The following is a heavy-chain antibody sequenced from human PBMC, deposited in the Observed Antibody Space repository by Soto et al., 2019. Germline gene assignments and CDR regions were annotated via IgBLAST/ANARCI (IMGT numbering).Heavy chain of an antibody. CDR2: INAGNGNT. CDR1: GYTFTSYA. Sequence: ASVKVSCKASGYTFTSYAMHWVRQAPGQRLEWMGWINAGNGNTKYSQKFQGRVTITRDTSASTAYMELSSLRSEDTAVYYCAREPYTAAPVRVTYYYYYYGMDVWGQGTTVTVSS. J-gene: IGHJ6*02. CDR3: AREPYTAAPVRVTYYYYYYGMDV. V-gene: IGHV1-3*01. D-gene: IGHD3-10*01.